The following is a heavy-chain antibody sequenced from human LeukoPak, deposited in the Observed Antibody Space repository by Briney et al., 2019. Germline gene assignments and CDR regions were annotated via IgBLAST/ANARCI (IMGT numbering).Heavy chain of an antibody. CDR3: ARLYYGSGSYYMDV. CDR2: IHYSGST. J-gene: IGHJ6*03. D-gene: IGHD3-10*01. Sequence: SETLSLTCTVSGGSIGSYYWSWIRQPPGKGLEWIGYIHYSGSTNHNPSLKSRVTISIDTSKNQISLRLTSVTAADTAVYYCARLYYGSGSYYMDVWGKGTTVTISS. V-gene: IGHV4-59*01. CDR1: GGSIGSYY.